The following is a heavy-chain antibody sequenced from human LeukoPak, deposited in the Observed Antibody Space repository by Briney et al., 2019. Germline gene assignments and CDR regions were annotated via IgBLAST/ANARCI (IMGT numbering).Heavy chain of an antibody. J-gene: IGHJ4*02. Sequence: PGGSLRLSCAASGFTFSNAWMSWVRQAPGKGLEWVGRIKSKTDGGTTDYAAPVKGRFTISRDDSKNTLYLQMNSLKTEDTAVYYCTTDLIIMCNSTSCYGNYWGQGTLVTVSS. CDR2: IKSKTDGGTT. V-gene: IGHV3-15*01. D-gene: IGHD2-2*01. CDR1: GFTFSNAW. CDR3: TTDLIIMCNSTSCYGNY.